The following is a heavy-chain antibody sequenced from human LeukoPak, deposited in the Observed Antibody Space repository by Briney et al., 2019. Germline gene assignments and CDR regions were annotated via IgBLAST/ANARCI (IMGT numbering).Heavy chain of an antibody. Sequence: ASETLSLTCTVSGGSISSYYWSWIRQPAGKGLEWIGRIYISGSTNYNPSLKSRVTMSVDTSKNQFSLKLTSVTAADTAVYYCARLVVITTFDWFDPWGQGTLVTVSS. D-gene: IGHD3-22*01. J-gene: IGHJ5*02. CDR3: ARLVVITTFDWFDP. CDR1: GGSISSYY. V-gene: IGHV4-4*07. CDR2: IYISGST.